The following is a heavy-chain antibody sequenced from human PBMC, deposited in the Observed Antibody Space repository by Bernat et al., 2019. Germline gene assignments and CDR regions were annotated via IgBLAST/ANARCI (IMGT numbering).Heavy chain of an antibody. Sequence: QLQLQESGPRLVEPSQTLSLACTVTGASIAGGSYHWSWVRQYPGKGLEWIGFVSTSGSTSYNPSLKSRLSISLETSKNQFSVSLTSVTAADTAVYYCAKGDHLGELSHWGQGALVTVS. V-gene: IGHV4-31*03. D-gene: IGHD3-16*02. CDR1: GASIAGGSYH. CDR3: AKGDHLGELSH. CDR2: VSTSGST. J-gene: IGHJ4*02.